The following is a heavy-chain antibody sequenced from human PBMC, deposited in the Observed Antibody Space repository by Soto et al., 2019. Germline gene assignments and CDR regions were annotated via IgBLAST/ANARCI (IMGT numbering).Heavy chain of an antibody. D-gene: IGHD1-1*01. V-gene: IGHV4-59*01. J-gene: IGHJ4*02. CDR2: IYYRGST. Sequence: PSETLSLTCSVSGASISSYYWSWIRQPPGKGLEWIGYIYYRGSTNYNPSLKSRVTISVDTSKNQVSLKLTSVTAADTAVYYCARLITSFDYWGQGTLVTVSS. CDR1: GASISSYY. CDR3: ARLITSFDY.